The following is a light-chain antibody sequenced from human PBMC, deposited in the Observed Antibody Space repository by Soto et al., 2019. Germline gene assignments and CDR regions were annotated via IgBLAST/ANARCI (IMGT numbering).Light chain of an antibody. V-gene: IGLV2-18*02. J-gene: IGLJ1*01. CDR2: EVS. Sequence: QSVLTQPPSVSGSPGQSVTISCSGTSSDVGSYNRVSWYQQAPGTAPKVMIYEVSNRPSGVPDRFSGSKSGNTASLTISGLQPEYEADYYCYSSKSSKTYVFGTGTKVTVL. CDR1: SSDVGSYNR. CDR3: YSSKSSKTYV.